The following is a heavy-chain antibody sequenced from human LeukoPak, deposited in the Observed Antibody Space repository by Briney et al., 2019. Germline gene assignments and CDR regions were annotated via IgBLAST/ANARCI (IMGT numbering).Heavy chain of an antibody. V-gene: IGHV4-38-2*01. CDR3: ARGSLSSSSWYSRGGDYFDY. CDR1: GYSISSGYY. CDR2: IYHSGST. D-gene: IGHD6-13*01. J-gene: IGHJ4*02. Sequence: SETLSLTCAVSGYSISSGYYWGWIRPPPGKGLEWIGSIYHSGSTYYNPSLKSRVTISVDTSKNQFSLKLSSVTAADTAVYYCARGSLSSSSWYSRGGDYFDYWGQGTLVTVSS.